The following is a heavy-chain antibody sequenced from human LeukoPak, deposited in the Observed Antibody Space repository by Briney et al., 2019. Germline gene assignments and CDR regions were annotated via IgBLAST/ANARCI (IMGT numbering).Heavy chain of an antibody. D-gene: IGHD5-18*01. J-gene: IGHJ4*02. Sequence: ASVNVSCKASGYTFSGYGMSWVRQAPGQGLEWMGWISDYNGHRRYARRVEDRLTMTIDTSTTTAYMELRTLTYADTAVYYCARDRYGTGNFDYWGQGTLVAVSS. CDR3: ARDRYGTGNFDY. CDR2: ISDYNGHR. V-gene: IGHV1-18*01. CDR1: GYTFSGYG.